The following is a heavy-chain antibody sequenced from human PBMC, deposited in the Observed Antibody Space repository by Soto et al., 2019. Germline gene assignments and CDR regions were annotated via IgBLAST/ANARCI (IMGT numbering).Heavy chain of an antibody. CDR3: ATRWGTSFDF. Sequence: QVQLQESGPGLVKPSETLSLTCTVSGGSISSYYWSWIRQPPGKGLEWIGYIFYSGRTNYNPYLKRRVTTSVDTSTNQSSLKLSSVTAADTAVYYCATRWGTSFDFWGQGTLVTVSS. CDR1: GGSISSYY. CDR2: IFYSGRT. D-gene: IGHD7-27*01. V-gene: IGHV4-59*01. J-gene: IGHJ4*02.